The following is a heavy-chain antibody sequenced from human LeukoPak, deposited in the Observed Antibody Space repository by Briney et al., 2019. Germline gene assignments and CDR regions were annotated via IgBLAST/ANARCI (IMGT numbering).Heavy chain of an antibody. CDR3: ARVTGYMIEDYFDY. CDR2: IYHSGST. D-gene: IGHD3-22*01. Sequence: SETLSLTCAVSGGSISSSNWWNWVRQPPGKGLEWIGEIYHSGSTNYNPSLKSRVTISVETSKNQFSLKLRSVTAADTAVYYCARVTGYMIEDYFDYWGQGTLVTVSS. J-gene: IGHJ4*02. V-gene: IGHV4-4*02. CDR1: GGSISSSNW.